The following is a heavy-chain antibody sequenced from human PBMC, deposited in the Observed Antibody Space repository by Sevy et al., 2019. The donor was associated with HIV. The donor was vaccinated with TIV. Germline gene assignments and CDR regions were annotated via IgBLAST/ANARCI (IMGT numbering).Heavy chain of an antibody. Sequence: ASVKVSCKASGYTFTSYGISWVRQAPGQGLEWMGWISAYNGNTNYAQKLQGRVTMTTDTSTNTAYMELRSLRSDDTAVYYCARDLRYCSGGSCYSSVDLSYWGQGTLVTVSS. J-gene: IGHJ4*02. V-gene: IGHV1-18*01. D-gene: IGHD2-15*01. CDR3: ARDLRYCSGGSCYSSVDLSY. CDR1: GYTFTSYG. CDR2: ISAYNGNT.